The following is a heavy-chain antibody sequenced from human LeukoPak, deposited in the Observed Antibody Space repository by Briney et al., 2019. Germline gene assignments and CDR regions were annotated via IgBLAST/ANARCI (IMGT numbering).Heavy chain of an antibody. CDR1: GFTFSNYA. J-gene: IGHJ4*02. D-gene: IGHD1-26*01. Sequence: GGSLRLSCAASGFTFSNYAMSWVRQAPGKGLEWVSGISGSDGTTYYADSVKGRFTISRDNSRNTLYLQMNSLRVEDTAVYYCAKEPREWELPDYWGQGTLVTVSS. CDR2: ISGSDGTT. V-gene: IGHV3-23*01. CDR3: AKEPREWELPDY.